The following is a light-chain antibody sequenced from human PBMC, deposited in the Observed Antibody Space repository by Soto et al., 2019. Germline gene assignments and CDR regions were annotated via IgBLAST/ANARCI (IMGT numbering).Light chain of an antibody. J-gene: IGKJ5*01. Sequence: DIQMTQSPSSLAASVGDRVTITCRASQSITTFINWYQHKPGRAPKVLIYGKSNLLSWVTSRFSGSGSGTDFTLTITGLQPDDFGTYYCQQSYDTPITFGQGTRLEIK. CDR1: QSITTF. V-gene: IGKV1-39*01. CDR2: GKS. CDR3: QQSYDTPIT.